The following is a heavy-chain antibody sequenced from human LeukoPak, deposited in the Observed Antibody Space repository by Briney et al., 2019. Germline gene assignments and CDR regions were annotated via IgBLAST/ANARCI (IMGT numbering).Heavy chain of an antibody. J-gene: IGHJ5*02. V-gene: IGHV1-46*01. CDR2: INPSGGST. CDR3: ARGRRVNRSMVRGVIEWFDP. Sequence: ASVKVSCKASGYTFTSYYMHWVRQAPGQGLEWMGIINPSGGSTSYAQKFQGRVTMTRDTSTSTVYMELSSLRSEDTAVYYCARGRRVNRSMVRGVIEWFDPWGQGTLVTVSS. D-gene: IGHD3-10*01. CDR1: GYTFTSYY.